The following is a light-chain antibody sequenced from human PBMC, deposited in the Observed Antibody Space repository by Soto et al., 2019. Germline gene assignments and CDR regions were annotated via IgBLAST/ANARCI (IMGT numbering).Light chain of an antibody. CDR2: GAS. Sequence: EIVLTQSPATLSSFPGEKVTLSCRASQYINTRLAWYQHRPGQAPRLLIYGASTRATGISARFSGSGSGTEFTLTISSLQSEDFAVYYCQQYNNWPPITFGQGTRLEIK. J-gene: IGKJ5*01. CDR1: QYINTR. CDR3: QQYNNWPPIT. V-gene: IGKV3-15*01.